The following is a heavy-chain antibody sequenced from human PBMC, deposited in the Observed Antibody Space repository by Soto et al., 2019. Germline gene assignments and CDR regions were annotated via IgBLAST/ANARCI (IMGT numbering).Heavy chain of an antibody. CDR1: GGTFSSYA. V-gene: IGHV1-69*13. J-gene: IGHJ4*02. Sequence: EASVKVSCKASGGTFSSYAISWVRQAPGQGLEWMGGIIPIFGTANYAQKFQGRVTITADESTSTAYMELSSLRSEDTAVYYCARDYEWALDYWGQGTLVTVSS. CDR2: IIPIFGTA. D-gene: IGHD3-16*01. CDR3: ARDYEWALDY.